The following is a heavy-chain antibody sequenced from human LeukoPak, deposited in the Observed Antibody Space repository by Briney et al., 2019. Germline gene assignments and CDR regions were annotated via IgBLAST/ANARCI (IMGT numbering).Heavy chain of an antibody. V-gene: IGHV1-18*01. CDR3: ARDRGYDFWSGYFYGMDV. J-gene: IGHJ6*02. CDR1: GGTFSSYA. Sequence: ASVKVSCKASGGTFSSYAISWVRQAPGQGLEWMGWISAYNGNTNYAQKLQGRVTMTTDTSTSTAYMELRSLRSDDTAVYYCARDRGYDFWSGYFYGMDVWGQGTTVTVSS. CDR2: ISAYNGNT. D-gene: IGHD3-3*01.